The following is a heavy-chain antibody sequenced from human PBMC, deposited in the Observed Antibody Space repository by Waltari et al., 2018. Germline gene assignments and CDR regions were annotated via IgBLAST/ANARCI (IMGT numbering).Heavy chain of an antibody. Sequence: QVQLQESGPGLVKPSETLSLTCTVSGGSISGYYWSWIRQPPGKGLEWIGYIYSSGTTNNNPSLKSRVTISVDTSKNQFSLKLSSVTAADTAVYYCARDRYCSGGSCYGGGGAFDIWGQGTMVTVSS. CDR2: IYSSGTT. J-gene: IGHJ3*02. V-gene: IGHV4-59*01. CDR3: ARDRYCSGGSCYGGGGAFDI. CDR1: GGSISGYY. D-gene: IGHD2-15*01.